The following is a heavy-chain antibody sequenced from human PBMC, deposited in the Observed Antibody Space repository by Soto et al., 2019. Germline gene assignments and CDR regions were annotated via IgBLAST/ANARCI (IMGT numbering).Heavy chain of an antibody. Sequence: QVQLQESGPGLVKPSETLSLTCTVSGGSISSYYWSWIRQPPGKGLEWIGYIYYSGRSNYNPSLRSRATIPVDTSKNQFSLKLTSVTAADTAVYYCARYNYYGSGTGIDYWGQGTLVTVSS. D-gene: IGHD3-10*01. CDR3: ARYNYYGSGTGIDY. CDR2: IYYSGRS. V-gene: IGHV4-59*01. CDR1: GGSISSYY. J-gene: IGHJ4*02.